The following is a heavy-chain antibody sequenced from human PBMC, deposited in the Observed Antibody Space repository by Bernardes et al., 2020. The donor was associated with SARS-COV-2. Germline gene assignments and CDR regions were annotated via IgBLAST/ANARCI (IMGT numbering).Heavy chain of an antibody. D-gene: IGHD5-18*01. CDR1: GGSFSGYY. CDR2: INHSGST. V-gene: IGHV4-34*01. J-gene: IGHJ6*02. Sequence: SETLSLTCAVYGGSFSGYYWSWIRQPPGKGLEWIGEINHSGSTNYNPSLKSRVTISVDTSKNQFSLKLSSVTAADTAVYYCARVAPLLYSYGPRNYYYGMDVWGQGTTVTVSS. CDR3: ARVAPLLYSYGPRNYYYGMDV.